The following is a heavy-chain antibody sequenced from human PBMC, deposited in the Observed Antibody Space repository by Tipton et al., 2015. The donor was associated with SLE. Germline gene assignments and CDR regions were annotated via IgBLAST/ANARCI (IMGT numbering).Heavy chain of an antibody. CDR3: ARGGRGYGDLDY. CDR1: GFTFSTYG. J-gene: IGHJ4*02. D-gene: IGHD4-17*01. CDR2: IYSGGST. Sequence: SLRLSCAASGFTFSTYGMHWVRQAPGKGLEWVSVIYSGGSTYYADSVKGRFTISRDNSKNTLYLQMNSLRAEDTAVYYCARGGRGYGDLDYWGQGTLVTVSS. V-gene: IGHV3-NL1*01.